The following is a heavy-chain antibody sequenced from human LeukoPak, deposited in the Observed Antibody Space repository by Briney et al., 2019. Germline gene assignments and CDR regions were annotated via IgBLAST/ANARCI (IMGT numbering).Heavy chain of an antibody. V-gene: IGHV1-46*01. CDR1: GYPFTTFS. Sequence: ASVKLSCKASGYPFTTFSLHWVREAPGQGPEWMAIINPGIFTTTYAQKLQDRVTVTSDTSTATVYMELRSLRLEDTAVYFCARDWDHGSFDFWGQGTLVTVSS. CDR3: ARDWDHGSFDF. CDR2: INPGIFTT. J-gene: IGHJ4*02. D-gene: IGHD1-14*01.